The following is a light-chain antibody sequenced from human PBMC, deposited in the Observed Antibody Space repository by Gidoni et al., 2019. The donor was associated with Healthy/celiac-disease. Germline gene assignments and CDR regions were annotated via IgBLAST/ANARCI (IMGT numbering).Light chain of an antibody. J-gene: IGKJ3*01. CDR3: QQYYSTPFT. Sequence: DIVVTPSPDSLAVSLGERATINCKSSQSVLYSSKSKNYLAGYQQKPGQPPKLLIYWASTRDSGVPDRFSGSGSGTDFTLTISSLQAEDVAVYYCQQYYSTPFTFGPGTKVDIK. V-gene: IGKV4-1*01. CDR1: QSVLYSSKSKNY. CDR2: WAS.